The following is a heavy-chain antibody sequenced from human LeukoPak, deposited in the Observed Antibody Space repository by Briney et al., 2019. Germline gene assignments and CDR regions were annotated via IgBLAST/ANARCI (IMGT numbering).Heavy chain of an antibody. Sequence: ASVKVSCKASGYTFTNSNVNWVGQATGQGLEWMGWVNPNSGNADYAQKLQGRVTMGRNTSISTVYKELSSLRSEDTAVYYCARKGIVVVPAAPYYYYGMDVWGQGTTVTVSS. D-gene: IGHD2-2*01. V-gene: IGHV1-8*01. J-gene: IGHJ6*02. CDR2: VNPNSGNA. CDR3: ARKGIVVVPAAPYYYYGMDV. CDR1: GYTFTNSN.